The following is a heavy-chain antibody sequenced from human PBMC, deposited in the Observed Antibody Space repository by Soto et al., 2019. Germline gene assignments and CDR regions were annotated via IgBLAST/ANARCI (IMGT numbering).Heavy chain of an antibody. D-gene: IGHD2-2*01. J-gene: IGHJ6*02. CDR1: GYSFTSYW. CDR3: ASLDCSSTSCRGGYYYYYGMDV. Sequence: GESLKISCKGSGYSFTSYWIGWVRQMPGKGLEWMGIIYPGDSDTRYSPSFQGQVTISADKSISTAYLQWSSLKASDTAMYYCASLDCSSTSCRGGYYYYYGMDVWGQGTTVTVSS. CDR2: IYPGDSDT. V-gene: IGHV5-51*01.